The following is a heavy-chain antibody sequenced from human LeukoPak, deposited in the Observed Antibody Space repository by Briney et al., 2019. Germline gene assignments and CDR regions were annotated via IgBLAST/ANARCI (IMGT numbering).Heavy chain of an antibody. D-gene: IGHD3-22*01. CDR1: GFTFSSYA. J-gene: IGHJ4*02. Sequence: GGSLRLSCAASGFTFSSYAMSWVRQAPGKGLEWVSAISGPAGSWDYADSVKGRFTISRDNVKNTLYLQMNSPRVEDTAEYYCARVPDYYDSSGYWGQGTLVTVSS. CDR2: ISGPAGSW. CDR3: ARVPDYYDSSGY. V-gene: IGHV3-23*01.